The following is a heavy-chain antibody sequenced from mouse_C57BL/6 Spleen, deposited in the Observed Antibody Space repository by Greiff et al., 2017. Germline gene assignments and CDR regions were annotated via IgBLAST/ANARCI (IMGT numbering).Heavy chain of an antibody. V-gene: IGHV5-16*01. CDR3: ARGNWYFDV. CDR1: GFTFSDYY. CDR2: INYDGSST. Sequence: EVQLVESEGGLVQPGSSMKLSCTASGFTFSDYYMAWVRQVPEEGLEWVANINYDGSSTYYLDTLKSRFIISRDNATNIRYLQMSSLTSEDTATYYCARGNWYFDVWGTGTTVTVSS. J-gene: IGHJ1*03.